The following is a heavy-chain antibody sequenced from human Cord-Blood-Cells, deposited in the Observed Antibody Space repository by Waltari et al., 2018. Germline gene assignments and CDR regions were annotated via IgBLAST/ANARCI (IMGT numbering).Heavy chain of an antibody. CDR2: INHSGST. CDR1: GGSFSGYY. Sequence: QVQLQQWGAGLLKPSETLSLTCAVYGGSFSGYYWSWIRQPPGKGLEWIGEINHSGSTNYHPSRKSRVTISVDTSKNQFSLKLSSVTAADTAVYYCARGYSSSWYYYYYMDVWGKGTTVTVSS. CDR3: ARGYSSSWYYYYYMDV. J-gene: IGHJ6*03. D-gene: IGHD6-13*01. V-gene: IGHV4-34*01.